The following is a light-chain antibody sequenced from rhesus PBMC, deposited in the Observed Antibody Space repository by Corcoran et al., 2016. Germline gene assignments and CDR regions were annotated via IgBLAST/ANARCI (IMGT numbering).Light chain of an antibody. CDR1: QGISNY. Sequence: DIQMTQSPSSLSVSVGDTVTITCRASQGISNYLAWYQQKPGKVPRPLIFDASNLETGVPSRCSGSGSATDCTLTISSLQPEDFATDYCHHNTYPYRFGQGTKVEIK. J-gene: IGKJ2*01. V-gene: IGKV1S14*01. CDR2: DAS. CDR3: HHNTYPYR.